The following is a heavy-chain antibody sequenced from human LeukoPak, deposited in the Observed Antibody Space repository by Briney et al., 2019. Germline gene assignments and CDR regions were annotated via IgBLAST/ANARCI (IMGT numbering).Heavy chain of an antibody. D-gene: IGHD6-13*01. CDR1: GGSISSHY. V-gene: IGHV4-59*11. J-gene: IGHJ4*02. CDR2: IFYSGST. CDR3: ARGGSWYGY. Sequence: PSETLSLTCSVSGGSISSHYWSWIRRPPGKGLEWIGYIFYSGSTDYNPSLKSRVTISVDTSKNQFSLKLSSVTAADTAVYYCARGGSWYGYWGQGTLVTVSS.